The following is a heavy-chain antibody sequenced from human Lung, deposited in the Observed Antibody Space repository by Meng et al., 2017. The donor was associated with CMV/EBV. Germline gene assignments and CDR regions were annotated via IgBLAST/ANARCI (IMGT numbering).Heavy chain of an antibody. V-gene: IGHV3-48*03. CDR2: IGGSGGPI. D-gene: IGHD3-16*01. Sequence: GGSXRLXCAASRFTFSAYEMNWVRQAPGKGLEWVSYIGGSGGPINYADSVRGRFTISRNNARNSLYLQMNSLRAEDTAVYYCARGGYDYVWGSLDYWGQGKXVTVSS. CDR1: RFTFSAYE. J-gene: IGHJ4*02. CDR3: ARGGYDYVWGSLDY.